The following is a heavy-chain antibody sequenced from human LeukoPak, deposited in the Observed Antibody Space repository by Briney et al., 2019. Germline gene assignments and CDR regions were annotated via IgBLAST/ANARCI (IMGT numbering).Heavy chain of an antibody. V-gene: IGHV3-11*04. D-gene: IGHD5-24*01. CDR3: ANSEMATSFDY. CDR1: GFTFSDYY. Sequence: GGSLRLSCAASGFTFSDYYMSWIRQAPGKGLEWVSYISSSGSTIYYADSVKGRFTISRDNAKNTLYLQMNSLRAEDTAVYYCANSEMATSFDYWGQGTLVTVSS. CDR2: ISSSGSTI. J-gene: IGHJ4*02.